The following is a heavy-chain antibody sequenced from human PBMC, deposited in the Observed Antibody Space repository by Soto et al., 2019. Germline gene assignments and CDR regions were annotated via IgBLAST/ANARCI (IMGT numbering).Heavy chain of an antibody. J-gene: IGHJ4*02. Sequence: PGGSLRLSCAASGFTFSSYEMNWVRQAPGKGLEWVSYISSSGSTIYYADSVKGRFTISRDNAKNSLYLQMNSLRAEDTAVYYCARHVVVVPAAICGFADWGPRTMVTV. D-gene: IGHD2-2*02. CDR1: GFTFSSYE. CDR3: ARHVVVVPAAICGFAD. CDR2: ISSSGSTI. V-gene: IGHV3-48*03.